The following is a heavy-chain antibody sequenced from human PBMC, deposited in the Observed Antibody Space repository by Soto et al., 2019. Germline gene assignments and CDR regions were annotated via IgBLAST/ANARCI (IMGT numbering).Heavy chain of an antibody. D-gene: IGHD3-16*02. CDR3: AKEIYDFMGGNDRHSYTDY. V-gene: IGHV3-23*04. CDR2: VSGSGAFT. J-gene: IGHJ4*02. Sequence: EPQLVESGGGLVQPGGSLRLSCATSGFTFDYYSMNWVRQAPGKGLEWVSGVSGSGAFTFYAASVEGRFTISRDSSKNTLYLQMNSLRVEDTAMYSCAKEIYDFMGGNDRHSYTDYWGQGTLVTVSS. CDR1: GFTFDYYS.